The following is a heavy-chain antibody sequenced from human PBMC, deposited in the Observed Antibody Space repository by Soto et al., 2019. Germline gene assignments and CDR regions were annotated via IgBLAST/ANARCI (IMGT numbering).Heavy chain of an antibody. Sequence: QVQLQESGPGLVKPSQTLSLTCTVSGGSISSGDYYWSWIRQPPGKGLEWIGSIYYSGSTYYNLSRESRVTLSVDTSKNQFSRNLNAVTAADTAVDYCASQHSSPFFDDWGQATLVTVSS. CDR1: GGSISSGDYY. CDR2: IYYSGST. J-gene: IGHJ4*02. CDR3: ASQHSSPFFDD. V-gene: IGHV4-30-4*01. D-gene: IGHD6-13*01.